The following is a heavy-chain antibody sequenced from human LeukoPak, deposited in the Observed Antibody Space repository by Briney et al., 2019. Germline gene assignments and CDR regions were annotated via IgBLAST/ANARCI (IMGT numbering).Heavy chain of an antibody. J-gene: IGHJ4*02. CDR2: ISGGGGST. Sequence: SGGSLRLSCAASGFTFSSYVMSWVRQAPGKGLEWVSTISGGGGSTYYADSAKGRFTISRDNSRNTFYLQMNGLRAEDTAVYYCAKRGLAASGTDYWGQGTLVTVSS. V-gene: IGHV3-23*01. D-gene: IGHD6-13*01. CDR3: AKRGLAASGTDY. CDR1: GFTFSSYV.